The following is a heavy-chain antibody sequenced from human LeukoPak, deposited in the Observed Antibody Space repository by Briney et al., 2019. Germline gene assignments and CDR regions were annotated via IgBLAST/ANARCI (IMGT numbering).Heavy chain of an antibody. CDR1: GYTFTSYD. CDR3: ARDPSSGWFTPPGVCDY. J-gene: IGHJ4*02. CDR2: MNPNSGNT. Sequence: ASVKVSCKASGYTFTSYDINWVRQATGQGLEWMGWMNPNSGNTGYAQKFQGRVTMTRDTSINTAYMELSSLRSEDTAVYYCARDPSSGWFTPPGVCDYWGQGTLVTVSS. V-gene: IGHV1-8*01. D-gene: IGHD6-19*01.